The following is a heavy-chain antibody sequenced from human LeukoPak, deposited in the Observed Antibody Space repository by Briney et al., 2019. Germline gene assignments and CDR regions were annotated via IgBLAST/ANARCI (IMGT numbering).Heavy chain of an antibody. CDR1: GFNFTNYN. V-gene: IGHV3-21*01. J-gene: IGHJ3*02. CDR3: ARDLAWDAFDI. CDR2: IHGSSGSI. Sequence: GGSLRLSCAASGFNFTNYNMNWVRQAPGKGLEWVSSIHGSSGSIYYADSLEGRFTISRDNAKNSLYLQMNSLRAEDTAVYYCARDLAWDAFDIWGQGTMVTVSS.